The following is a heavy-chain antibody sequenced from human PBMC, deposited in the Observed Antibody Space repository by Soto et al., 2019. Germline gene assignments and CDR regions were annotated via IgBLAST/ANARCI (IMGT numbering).Heavy chain of an antibody. J-gene: IGHJ4*02. D-gene: IGHD6-13*01. CDR1: GFSFSSYA. Sequence: GGSLRLSCVASGFSFSSYAMSWVRQAPGKGLEWVSVISGSDGSTYYADSVKGRFTISRDNSKNTLHLQMNSLRAEDTAVYYCAKDRERDAWYEDYWGQGTLVTVSS. CDR2: ISGSDGST. CDR3: AKDRERDAWYEDY. V-gene: IGHV3-23*01.